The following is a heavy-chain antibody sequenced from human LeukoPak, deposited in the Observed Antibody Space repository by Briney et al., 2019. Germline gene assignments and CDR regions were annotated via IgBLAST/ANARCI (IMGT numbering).Heavy chain of an antibody. V-gene: IGHV3-66*01. Sequence: GGSLRLSCAASGFTVSSNYMNWVRQAPGKGLEWVSVIYSGGSTYYADSVKGRFTISRDNSKNTLYLQMNSLRAEDTAVYYCARGEYYYGSGSYYRYWGQGTLVTVSS. CDR3: ARGEYYYGSGSYYRY. CDR1: GFTVSSNY. J-gene: IGHJ4*02. CDR2: IYSGGST. D-gene: IGHD3-10*01.